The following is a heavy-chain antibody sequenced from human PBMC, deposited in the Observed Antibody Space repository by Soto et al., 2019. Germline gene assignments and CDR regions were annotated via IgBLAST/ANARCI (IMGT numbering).Heavy chain of an antibody. CDR1: GGSFSGYY. V-gene: IGHV4-34*01. CDR2: INHSGST. CDR3: ATFLNYFRNWFDP. Sequence: SETLSLTCAVYGGSFSGYYWSWIRQPPGKGLEWIGEINHSGSTNYNPSLKSRVTISVDTSKNQFSLKLSSVTAADTAVYYCATFLNYFRNWFDPWGQGTLVTVSS. D-gene: IGHD3-10*01. J-gene: IGHJ5*02.